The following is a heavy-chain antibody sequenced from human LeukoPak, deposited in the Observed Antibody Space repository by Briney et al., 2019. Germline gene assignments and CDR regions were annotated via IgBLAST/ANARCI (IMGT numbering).Heavy chain of an antibody. J-gene: IGHJ4*02. CDR2: IRYDGSNK. D-gene: IGHD3-22*01. V-gene: IGHV3-30*02. Sequence: GGSLRLSCAASGFTFSTYGMHWVRQAPGKGLEWVAFIRYDGSNKYYADSVKGRFTISRDNSKNTLYLQMNSLRAEDTAVYYCAKDSDYYDSSRYGDYWGQGTLVTVSS. CDR1: GFTFSTYG. CDR3: AKDSDYYDSSRYGDY.